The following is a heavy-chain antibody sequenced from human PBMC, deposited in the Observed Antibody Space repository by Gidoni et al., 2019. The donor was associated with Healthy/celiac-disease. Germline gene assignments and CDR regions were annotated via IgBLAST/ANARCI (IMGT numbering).Heavy chain of an antibody. Sequence: EVQLLESGGGLVQPGGSLGLSCEPCGFPFSSSAMSWVHQAPGKGLEWVSAMSGSGGSTYYADSVKGRFTISRDNSKNTLYLQMNSLRAEDTAVYYCANDETYYDSSGYYDFDYWGQGTLVTVSS. J-gene: IGHJ4*02. CDR1: GFPFSSSA. D-gene: IGHD3-22*01. CDR3: ANDETYYDSSGYYDFDY. CDR2: MSGSGGST. V-gene: IGHV3-23*01.